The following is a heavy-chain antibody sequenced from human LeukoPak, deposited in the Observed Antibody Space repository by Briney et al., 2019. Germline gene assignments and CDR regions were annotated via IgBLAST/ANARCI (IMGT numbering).Heavy chain of an antibody. Sequence: SETLSLTCTVSGDSISSTGDYWGWIRQPPGKGLEFIGSIYYSGSTNYNPSLKSRVTISVDTSKNQFSLKLNSVTASDTAVYYCAKEQSSSGFFDYWGQGTLVTVSS. CDR3: AKEQSSSGFFDY. V-gene: IGHV4-39*02. J-gene: IGHJ4*02. D-gene: IGHD6-6*01. CDR1: GDSISSTGDY. CDR2: IYYSGST.